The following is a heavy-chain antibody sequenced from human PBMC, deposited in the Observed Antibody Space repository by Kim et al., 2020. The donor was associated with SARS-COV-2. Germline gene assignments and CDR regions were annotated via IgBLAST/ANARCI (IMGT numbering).Heavy chain of an antibody. Sequence: ASVKVSCKASGYTFTTYAINWVRQAPGQGLEWMGWINTNTGIPTYAPGFQGRVIFSWDTSVSTAYLQISRLRSEDTAVYYCARDHTCTSTRCYASWG. V-gene: IGHV7-4-1*02. J-gene: IGHJ5*01. CDR2: INTNTGIP. CDR3: ARDHTCTSTRCYAS. CDR1: GYTFTTYA. D-gene: IGHD2-2*01.